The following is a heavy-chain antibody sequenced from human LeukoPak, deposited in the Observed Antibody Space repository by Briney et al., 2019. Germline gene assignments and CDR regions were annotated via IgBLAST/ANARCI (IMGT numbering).Heavy chain of an antibody. CDR1: GYTFTGYY. CDR2: INPNSGGT. CDR3: ARSALRIAVASPRFDY. V-gene: IGHV1-2*02. J-gene: IGHJ4*02. Sequence: GASVKVSCKASGYTFTGYYMHWVRQAPGQGLEWMGWINPNSGGTNYAQKFQGRVTMTRDTSISTAYMELSRLRSDDTAVYYCARSALRIAVASPRFDYWGQGTLVTVSS. D-gene: IGHD6-19*01.